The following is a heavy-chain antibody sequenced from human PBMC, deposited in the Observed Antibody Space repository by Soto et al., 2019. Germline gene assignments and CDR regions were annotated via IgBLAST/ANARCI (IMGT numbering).Heavy chain of an antibody. Sequence: QVQLQKSGPGLVKPSQTLSLTCTVSGGSVSSGDSYWSWVRQPPGKGLEWVGFIYYSGSTYYNPSRRCRVTIPADASKTQFSLKLTAVTAADTAVYYRPRAYSRSFPLYNYYGMDVWGQGTTVTVSS. J-gene: IGHJ6*02. D-gene: IGHD6-6*01. CDR3: PRAYSRSFPLYNYYGMDV. CDR1: GGSVSSGDSY. CDR2: IYYSGST. V-gene: IGHV4-30-4*01.